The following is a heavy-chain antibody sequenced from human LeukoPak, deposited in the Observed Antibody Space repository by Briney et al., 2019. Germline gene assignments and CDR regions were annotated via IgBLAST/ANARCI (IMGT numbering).Heavy chain of an antibody. V-gene: IGHV1-69*13. J-gene: IGHJ4*02. Sequence: SVKVSCKASGGTFSSYAISWVRQAPGQGLEWMGGIIPIFGTANYAQKFQGRVTITADESTSTAYMELSSLRAEDTAVYYCARALSDYGDPIYFDYWGQGTLVTVSS. CDR2: IIPIFGTA. CDR1: GGTFSSYA. D-gene: IGHD4-17*01. CDR3: ARALSDYGDPIYFDY.